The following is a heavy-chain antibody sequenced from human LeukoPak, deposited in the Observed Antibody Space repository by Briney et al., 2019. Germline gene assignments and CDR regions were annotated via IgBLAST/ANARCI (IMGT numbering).Heavy chain of an antibody. CDR2: IKDDGSEK. CDR1: EFTFSSHW. V-gene: IGHV3-7*01. Sequence: TGGSLRLSCAASEFTFSSHWMSWVRQAPGKGLEWVANIKDDGSEKYYVDSVKGRFTISRDNANNSLYLQMNSLGAEDTAVYYCATYVNWVAGDVYGQGTTVSVSS. CDR3: ATYVNWVAGDV. D-gene: IGHD1-1*01. J-gene: IGHJ6*02.